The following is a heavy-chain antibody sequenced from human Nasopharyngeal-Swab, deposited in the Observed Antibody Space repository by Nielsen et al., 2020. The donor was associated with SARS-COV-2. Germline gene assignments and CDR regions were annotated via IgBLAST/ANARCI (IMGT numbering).Heavy chain of an antibody. Sequence: GGLLRLSCAASGFTFNNYNFNWVRQAPGKGLEWVSSISSSSSYIYYADSVKGRFTISRDNAKNSLYLQMNSLRAEDTAVYYCARDGLDYDFWSAYFMDVWGQGTTVTVSS. CDR2: ISSSSSYI. D-gene: IGHD3-3*01. CDR3: ARDGLDYDFWSAYFMDV. J-gene: IGHJ6*02. V-gene: IGHV3-21*01. CDR1: GFTFNNYN.